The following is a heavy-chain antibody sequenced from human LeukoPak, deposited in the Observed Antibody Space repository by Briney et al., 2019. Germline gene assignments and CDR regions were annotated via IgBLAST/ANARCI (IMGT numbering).Heavy chain of an antibody. V-gene: IGHV3-7*04. D-gene: IGHD3-22*01. J-gene: IGHJ4*02. CDR1: GFTFSSYW. CDR3: AMERNYYDSSGEADY. Sequence: GGSLRLSCAASGFTFSSYWMSWVRQAPGKGLEWVANIKQDGSEKYYLDSVKGRFTISRDDSKNTLYLQMNSLRAEDTAVYYCAMERNYYDSSGEADYWGQGTLVTVSS. CDR2: IKQDGSEK.